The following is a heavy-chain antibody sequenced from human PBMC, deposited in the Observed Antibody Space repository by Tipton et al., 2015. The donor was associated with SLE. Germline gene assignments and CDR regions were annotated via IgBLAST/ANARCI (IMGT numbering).Heavy chain of an antibody. Sequence: SLRLSCAASGFTFSSYAMHWVRQAPGKGLEWVAVISYDGSNKYYADSVKGRFTISRDNSKNTLYLQMNSLRAEDTAVYYCARPPYGLSSWFDYWGQGTPVTVSS. CDR1: GFTFSSYA. CDR2: ISYDGSNK. D-gene: IGHD4-17*01. V-gene: IGHV3-30-3*01. CDR3: ARPPYGLSSWFDY. J-gene: IGHJ5*01.